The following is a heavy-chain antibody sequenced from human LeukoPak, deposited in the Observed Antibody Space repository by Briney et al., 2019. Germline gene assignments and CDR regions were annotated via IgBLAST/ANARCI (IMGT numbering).Heavy chain of an antibody. D-gene: IGHD3-9*01. CDR1: GGSISSYY. CDR2: IYYSGST. J-gene: IGHJ5*02. Sequence: SETLSLTCTVSGGSISSYYWSCIRQAPGKGLEWIGYIYYSGSTNYNPSLKSRVTISVDTSKNQFSLKLSSVTAADTAVYYCARDRVNYDILTGYFKGRWFDPWGQGTLVTVSS. V-gene: IGHV4-59*01. CDR3: ARDRVNYDILTGYFKGRWFDP.